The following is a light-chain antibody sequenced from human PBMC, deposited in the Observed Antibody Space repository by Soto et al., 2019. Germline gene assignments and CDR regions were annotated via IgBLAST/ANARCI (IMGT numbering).Light chain of an antibody. CDR2: GAS. V-gene: IGKV3D-20*02. CDR3: QQRSNWPIT. J-gene: IGKJ5*01. CDR1: QSVSSGY. Sequence: DIVLTPSPGTLSLSPGERATLSCRASQSVSSGYLAWYQQKPGQAPRLLIYGASNRATGIPARFSGSGSGTEFTLTISSLEPEDFAVYYCQQRSNWPITFGQGTRLEIK.